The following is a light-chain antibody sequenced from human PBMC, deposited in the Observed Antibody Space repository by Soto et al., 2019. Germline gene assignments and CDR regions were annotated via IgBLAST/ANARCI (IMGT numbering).Light chain of an antibody. Sequence: EIVSTQSPATLSLSPGEIATLSRLARQSVSTYLAWFQQKPGQAPRLLIYDASTRATGIPARFSGSGSGTDFTLTISSLESEDFAVYYCQQYYKWPQTFGQGTKVDNK. V-gene: IGKV3-11*01. CDR3: QQYYKWPQT. CDR2: DAS. CDR1: QSVSTY. J-gene: IGKJ1*01.